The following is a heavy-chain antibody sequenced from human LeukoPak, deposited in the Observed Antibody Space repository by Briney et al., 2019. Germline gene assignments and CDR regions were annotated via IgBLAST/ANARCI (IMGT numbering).Heavy chain of an antibody. CDR2: IFHSGST. CDR1: GYSIGSGFY. V-gene: IGHV4-38-2*01. D-gene: IGHD3-10*01. J-gene: IGHJ6*04. Sequence: SETLSLTCAVSGYSIGSGFYWGWIRQPPGKGLEWIGSIFHSGSTYYNPSLKSRVTTSVDTSKNQFSLKLSSVTAADTALYYCARASGSYGSGSYYYSGMDVWGKGTTFTVSS. CDR3: ARASGSYGSGSYYYSGMDV.